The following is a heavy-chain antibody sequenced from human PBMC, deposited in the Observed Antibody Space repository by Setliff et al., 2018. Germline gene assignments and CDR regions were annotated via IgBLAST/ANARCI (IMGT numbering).Heavy chain of an antibody. Sequence: SETLSLTCSVAGGSMTDFFWHWFRRPPGKGLEWIGYIYTKGGTNYSPSLKSRVTMSVDRSRNQFSLTLTSVTAADTAMYYCGRGRFYYDDNDSSWGQGTLVTVSS. CDR3: GRGRFYYDDNDSS. V-gene: IGHV4-4*08. J-gene: IGHJ4*02. CDR1: GGSMTDFF. D-gene: IGHD3-22*01. CDR2: IYTKGGT.